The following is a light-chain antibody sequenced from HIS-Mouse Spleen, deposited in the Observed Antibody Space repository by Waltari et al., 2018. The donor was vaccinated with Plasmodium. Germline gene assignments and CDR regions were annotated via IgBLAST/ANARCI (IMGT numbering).Light chain of an antibody. V-gene: IGKV3-20*01. J-gene: IGKJ4*01. CDR1: QSVRSSY. Sequence: EIVLTQSPGTLSLSPGERATLSCRASQSVRSSYLALYQQKPGQAPRLRIYGASSRSTGIPDRFSGSGSGTDFTLTISRLEPEDVAVYYCQQYGSSPPLTFGGGTKVEIK. CDR3: QQYGSSPPLT. CDR2: GAS.